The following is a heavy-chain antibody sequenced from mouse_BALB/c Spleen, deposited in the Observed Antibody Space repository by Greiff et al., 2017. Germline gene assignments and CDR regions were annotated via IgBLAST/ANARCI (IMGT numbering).Heavy chain of an antibody. D-gene: IGHD2-10*02. Sequence: EVQLQQSGPGLVKPSQSLSLTCTVTGYSITSDYAWNWIRQFPGNKLEWMGYISYSGSTSYNPSLKSRISITRDTSKNQFFLQLNSVTTEDTATYYCAREGYGNHGPWFAYWGQGTLVTVSA. V-gene: IGHV3-2*02. J-gene: IGHJ3*01. CDR3: AREGYGNHGPWFAY. CDR1: GYSITSDYA. CDR2: ISYSGST.